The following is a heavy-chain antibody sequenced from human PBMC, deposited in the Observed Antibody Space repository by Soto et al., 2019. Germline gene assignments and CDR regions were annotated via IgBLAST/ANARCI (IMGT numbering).Heavy chain of an antibody. CDR2: ISIRGGDA. CDR1: GFTFSSYA. CDR3: AKDKYGSDAFDI. Sequence: PGGSLRLSCAASGFTFSSYAMHWARQAPGKGLEWVSVISIRGGDAYYADSVRGRFTISRDNSKNTLYLQMDSLRAEDTAVYYCAKDKYGSDAFDIWGQGTMVTVSS. J-gene: IGHJ3*02. V-gene: IGHV3-30*18. D-gene: IGHD3-10*01.